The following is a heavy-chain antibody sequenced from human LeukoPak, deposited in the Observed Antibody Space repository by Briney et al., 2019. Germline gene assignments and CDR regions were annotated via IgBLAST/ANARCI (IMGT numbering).Heavy chain of an antibody. CDR1: GFTVSSNY. J-gene: IGHJ4*02. Sequence: GGSLRLSCAASGFTVSSNYMSWVRQAPGKGLEGVTIIYSGGSTYYADSVKGRFTISRDNSKNTVSLQMNSLRAENTAVYYCASATRHHLTRYWGQGTLVTVSS. CDR3: ASATRHHLTRY. D-gene: IGHD1-14*01. CDR2: IYSGGST. V-gene: IGHV3-53*01.